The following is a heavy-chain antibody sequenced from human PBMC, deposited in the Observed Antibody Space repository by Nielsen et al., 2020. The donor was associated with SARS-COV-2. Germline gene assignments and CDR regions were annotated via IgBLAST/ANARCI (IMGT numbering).Heavy chain of an antibody. Sequence: SETLSLTCTVSGGSISSSSYYWGWIRQPPGKGLEWIGEINHSGSTNYNPSLKSRVTISVDTSKNQFSLKLSSVTAADTAVYYCAREGIAAAGLDYWGQGTLVTVSS. D-gene: IGHD6-13*01. CDR2: INHSGST. CDR1: GGSISSSSYY. V-gene: IGHV4-39*07. J-gene: IGHJ4*02. CDR3: AREGIAAAGLDY.